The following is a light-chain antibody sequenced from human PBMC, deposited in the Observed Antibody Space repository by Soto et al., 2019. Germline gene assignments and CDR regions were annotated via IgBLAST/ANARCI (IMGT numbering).Light chain of an antibody. CDR2: GAS. CDR1: QSVRSSY. CDR3: QQYGSSPWT. Sequence: EIVLTQSPGALSMSPGERATLSCRASQSVRSSYLAWYQQNPGQAPRLLIYGASSRATGISDRFSGSGSGTDFPLTISRLEPEDFAVYYCQQYGSSPWTFGQGTKVEIK. V-gene: IGKV3-20*01. J-gene: IGKJ1*01.